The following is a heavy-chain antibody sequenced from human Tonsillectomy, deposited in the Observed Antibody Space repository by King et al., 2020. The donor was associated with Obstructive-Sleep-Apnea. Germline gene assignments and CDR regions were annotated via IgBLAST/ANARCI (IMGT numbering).Heavy chain of an antibody. CDR3: ARQTYDTSGYYPGD. D-gene: IGHD3-22*01. J-gene: IGHJ4*02. Sequence: VQLVESGAEVQKPGESLRISCKCSGYSFTTYWITWVRQKPGKGLEWMGRIDPSDSYTNYSPSFQGHVTISPDKSISTAYLQWSSLKASDSAMYYCARQTYDTSGYYPGDWGQGTLVTVSS. CDR1: GYSFTTYW. CDR2: IDPSDSYT. V-gene: IGHV5-10-1*03.